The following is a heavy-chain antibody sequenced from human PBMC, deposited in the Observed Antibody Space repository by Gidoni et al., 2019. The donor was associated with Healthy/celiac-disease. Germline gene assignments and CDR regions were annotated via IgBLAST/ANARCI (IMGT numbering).Heavy chain of an antibody. D-gene: IGHD3-16*01. Sequence: QVQLVQSGAEVKKPGAAVTVSCKASGYTFTSYDMHWVRQAPGQGLEWMGIINPSGGSTSYAQKFQGRVTMTRDTSTSTVYMELSSLRSEDTAVYYCASLQSGGAYWGQGTLVTVSS. J-gene: IGHJ4*02. CDR2: INPSGGST. CDR3: ASLQSGGAY. CDR1: GYTFTSYD. V-gene: IGHV1-46*01.